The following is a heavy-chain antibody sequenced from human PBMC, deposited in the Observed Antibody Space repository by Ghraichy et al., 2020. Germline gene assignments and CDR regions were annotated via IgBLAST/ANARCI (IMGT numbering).Heavy chain of an antibody. CDR2: IYYSGST. Sequence: SETLSLTCIVSGGSISSGGYYWSWIRQHPGKGLEWIGYIYYSGSTYYNPSLKSRVTISVDTSKNQFSLKLSSVTAADTAVYYCARVASGSYYLIDYWGQGTLVTVSS. V-gene: IGHV4-31*03. D-gene: IGHD3-10*01. CDR3: ARVASGSYYLIDY. J-gene: IGHJ4*02. CDR1: GGSISSGGYY.